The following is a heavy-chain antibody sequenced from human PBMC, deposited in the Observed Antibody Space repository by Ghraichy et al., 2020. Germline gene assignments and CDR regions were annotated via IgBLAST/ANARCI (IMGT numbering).Heavy chain of an antibody. CDR3: ARDRYSGWSGGMDV. J-gene: IGHJ6*02. CDR1: GDSVSSNSAA. Sequence: TLSLTCAISGDSVSSNSAAWNWIRQSPSRGLEWLGRTYYRSKWYNDYAVSVKIRITINPDTSKNQFSLQLNCVTPVDTSVYYCARDRYSGWSGGMDVWGQGTTVTVSS. CDR2: TYYRSKWYN. V-gene: IGHV6-1*01. D-gene: IGHD6-19*01.